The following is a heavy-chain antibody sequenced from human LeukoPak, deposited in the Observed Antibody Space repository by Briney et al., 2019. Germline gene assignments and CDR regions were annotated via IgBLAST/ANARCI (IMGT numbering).Heavy chain of an antibody. CDR2: MYRGNNV. D-gene: IGHD1-14*01. Sequence: SETLSLTCTVSGVSISSYYWSWIRQTAGNRLEYIGRMYRGNNVNNNPSLRGRVSVSIDRHQNHFTLRLTSVTVADTAVYFCARMSDHQFQDWGQGILVTVSS. V-gene: IGHV4-4*07. CDR3: ARMSDHQFQD. J-gene: IGHJ4*02. CDR1: GVSISSYY.